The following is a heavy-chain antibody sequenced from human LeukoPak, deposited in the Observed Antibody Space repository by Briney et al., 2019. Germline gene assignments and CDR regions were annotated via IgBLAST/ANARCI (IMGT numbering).Heavy chain of an antibody. CDR3: ARGSYDSSGYWYYYYGMDV. CDR1: GFSFRSYW. D-gene: IGHD3-22*01. CDR2: INTDGTNT. J-gene: IGHJ6*02. Sequence: PGGSLRLSCAASGFSFRSYWMHWVRQAPGKGLVWVSRINTDGTNTGYADSVKGRFTISRDNAKDSLYLQMNSLRAEDTAVYYCARGSYDSSGYWYYYYGMDVWGQGTTVTVSS. V-gene: IGHV3-74*01.